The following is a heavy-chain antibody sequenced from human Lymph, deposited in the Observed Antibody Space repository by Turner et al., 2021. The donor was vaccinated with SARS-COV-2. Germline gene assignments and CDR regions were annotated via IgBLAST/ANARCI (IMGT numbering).Heavy chain of an antibody. V-gene: IGHV5-51*01. CDR1: GYSFTTYW. J-gene: IGHJ4*02. D-gene: IGHD3-3*01. CDR3: ARREWGGSLGHIDY. Sequence: EVQLVPSGAEVKKPGASLTISCSPSGYSFTTYWNGWGRQMRGKGQEWMGIIYPGYSDTRYSPSFQGQVTISADKSISTAYLQWSSLKASDTAMYYCARREWGGSLGHIDYWGQGTLVTVSS. CDR2: IYPGYSDT.